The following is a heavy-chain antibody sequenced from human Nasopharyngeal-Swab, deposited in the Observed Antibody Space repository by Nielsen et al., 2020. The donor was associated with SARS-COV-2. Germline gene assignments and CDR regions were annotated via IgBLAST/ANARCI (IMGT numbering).Heavy chain of an antibody. D-gene: IGHD6-25*01. CDR2: INHSGST. CDR3: AREAAAGTIYFDY. V-gene: IGHV4-34*01. Sequence: SETLSLTCAVYGGSFSGYYWSWIRQPPGKGLEWIGEINHSGSTNYNPSLKSRVTISVDTSKNQFSLKLSSVTAADTAVYYCAREAAAGTIYFDYWGQGTLVTVSS. J-gene: IGHJ4*02. CDR1: GGSFSGYY.